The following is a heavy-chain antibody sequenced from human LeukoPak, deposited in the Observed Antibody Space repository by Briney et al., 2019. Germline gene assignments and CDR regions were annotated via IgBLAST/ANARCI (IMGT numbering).Heavy chain of an antibody. CDR2: IYSGGST. CDR3: ARGCSSSWYLYYYYYYYMDV. J-gene: IGHJ6*03. D-gene: IGHD6-13*01. Sequence: GGSLRLSCAASGFTVSSNYMSWVRQAPGKGLEWVSVIYSGGSTYYADSVKGRFTISRDNSKNTLYLQMNSLRAEDTAVYYCARGCSSSWYLYYYYYYYMDVWGKGTTVTVSS. V-gene: IGHV3-66*01. CDR1: GFTVSSNY.